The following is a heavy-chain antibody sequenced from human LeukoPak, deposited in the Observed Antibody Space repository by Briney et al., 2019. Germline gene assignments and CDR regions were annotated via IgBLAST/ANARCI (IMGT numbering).Heavy chain of an antibody. V-gene: IGHV3-30*18. CDR3: AKDIYGSGSYPGYYFDY. CDR1: GFTFSSYG. J-gene: IGHJ4*02. CDR2: ISCDGSNK. Sequence: GGSLRLSCAASGFTFSSYGMHWVRQAPGKGLEWVAVISCDGSNKYYADSVKGRFTISRDNSKNTLYLQMNSLRAEDTAVYYCAKDIYGSGSYPGYYFDYWGQGTLVAVSS. D-gene: IGHD3-10*01.